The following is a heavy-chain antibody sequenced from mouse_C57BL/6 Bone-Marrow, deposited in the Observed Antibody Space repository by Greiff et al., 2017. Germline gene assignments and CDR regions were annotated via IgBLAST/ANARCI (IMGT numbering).Heavy chain of an antibody. V-gene: IGHV1-50*01. CDR3: ARDYGNGAY. CDR2: IDPSDSYT. Sequence: QVQLQQPGAELVKPGASVKLSCKASGYTFTSYWMQWVKQRPGQGLEWIGEIDPSDSYTNYNQKFKGKAKLTVDTSASTAYRQLSSLTSEDSAVYYCARDYGNGAYWGQGTLVTVSA. D-gene: IGHD2-1*01. J-gene: IGHJ3*01. CDR1: GYTFTSYW.